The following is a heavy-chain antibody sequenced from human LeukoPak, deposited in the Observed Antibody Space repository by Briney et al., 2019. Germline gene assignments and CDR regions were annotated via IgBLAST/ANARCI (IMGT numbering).Heavy chain of an antibody. D-gene: IGHD3-22*01. Sequence: GGSLRLSCAASGFTFSSYAMSWVRQAPGKGLEWVSSISSRSSYIYNAESVKGRFTISRDNAKNSLYLQMNSLRAEDTAVYYCTRDRDDDSSGSIDDAFDIWGQGTMLTASS. V-gene: IGHV3-21*01. J-gene: IGHJ3*02. CDR3: TRDRDDDSSGSIDDAFDI. CDR2: ISSRSSYI. CDR1: GFTFSSYA.